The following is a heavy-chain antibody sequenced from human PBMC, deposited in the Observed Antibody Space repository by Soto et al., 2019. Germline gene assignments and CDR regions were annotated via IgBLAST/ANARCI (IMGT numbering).Heavy chain of an antibody. CDR2: IIPPFGTT. CDR1: GDTFKNCV. J-gene: IGHJ6*02. V-gene: IGHV1-69*01. Sequence: QVQVVQSGVEVRRPGSSVKVSCKASGDTFKNCVISWVRQAPGQGLEWMGGIIPPFGTTDFAQRFQGRLTITTDESTTTAYMELSRLRSEATATYYCAAELGFGKLSVVWGQGTTVIVSS. CDR3: AAELGFGKLSVV. D-gene: IGHD3-10*01.